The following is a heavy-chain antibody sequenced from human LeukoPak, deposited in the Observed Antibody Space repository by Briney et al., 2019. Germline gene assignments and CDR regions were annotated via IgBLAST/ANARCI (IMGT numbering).Heavy chain of an antibody. D-gene: IGHD3-10*01. V-gene: IGHV3-33*06. J-gene: IGHJ4*02. CDR3: AKDRALLGFRGVNPFDY. CDR1: GFTFSSYG. Sequence: PGRSLRLSCAASGFTFSSYGMHWVRQAPGKGLEWVAVIWYDGSNKYYADSVKGRFTISRDNSKNTLYLQMNSLRAEDTAVYYCAKDRALLGFRGVNPFDYWGQGTLVTVSS. CDR2: IWYDGSNK.